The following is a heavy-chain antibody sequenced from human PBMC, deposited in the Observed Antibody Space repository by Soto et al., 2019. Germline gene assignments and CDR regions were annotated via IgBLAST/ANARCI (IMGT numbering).Heavy chain of an antibody. D-gene: IGHD3-16*02. CDR1: GFSLSTSGVG. Sequence: QITLKESGPPLVKPTQTLTLTCSFSGFSLSTSGVGVGWIRQPPGKAPEWLALIDWDDDKRYSPSLKSRLTITKDTSKKQVVLTMTNMDPVDTATYFCARHTVYRFDYWGQGTLVTVSS. CDR2: IDWDDDK. CDR3: ARHTVYRFDY. J-gene: IGHJ4*02. V-gene: IGHV2-5*02.